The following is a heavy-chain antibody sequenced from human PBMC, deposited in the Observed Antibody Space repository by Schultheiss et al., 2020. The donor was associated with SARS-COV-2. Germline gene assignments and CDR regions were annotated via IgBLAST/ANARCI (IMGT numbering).Heavy chain of an antibody. D-gene: IGHD4-23*01. Sequence: GGSLRLSCAASGFTFSSYWMHWVRQAPGKGLEWVAVISYDGSNKYYADSVKGRFTISRDNSKNTLYLQMNSLRAEDTAVYYCARDGGGGLSGGMSLWGQGTMVTVSS. CDR3: ARDGGGGLSGGMSL. J-gene: IGHJ3*01. V-gene: IGHV3-30*03. CDR1: GFTFSSYW. CDR2: ISYDGSNK.